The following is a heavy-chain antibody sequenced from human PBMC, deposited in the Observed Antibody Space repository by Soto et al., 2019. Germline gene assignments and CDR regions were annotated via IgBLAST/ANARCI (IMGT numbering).Heavy chain of an antibody. D-gene: IGHD3-3*01. V-gene: IGHV3-7*03. J-gene: IGHJ6*02. CDR3: ARGVRDFWSGYYVYYYYGMDV. CDR1: GFTFSSYW. CDR2: IKQDGSEK. Sequence: GGSLRLSCAASGFTFSSYWMSWFRQAPGKGLEWVANIKQDGSEKYYVDSVKGRFTISRDNAKNSLYLQMNSLRAEDTAVYYCARGVRDFWSGYYVYYYYGMDVWGQGTTVTVSS.